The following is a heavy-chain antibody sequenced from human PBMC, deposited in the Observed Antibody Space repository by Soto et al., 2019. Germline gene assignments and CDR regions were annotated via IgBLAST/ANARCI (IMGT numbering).Heavy chain of an antibody. D-gene: IGHD3-3*01. CDR2: IIPILGIA. J-gene: IGHJ6*03. V-gene: IGHV1-69*02. CDR3: ARAANYDFSSGSDDYYYYMDV. CDR1: GGTFSSYT. Sequence: QVQLVQSGAEVKKPGSSVKVSCKASGGTFSSYTISWVRQAPGQGLEWMGRIIPILGIANYAQKFQGRVTMTADKSTSTAYMELSSLSSEATAVYYCARAANYDFSSGSDDYYYYMDVWGKGTTVTVSS.